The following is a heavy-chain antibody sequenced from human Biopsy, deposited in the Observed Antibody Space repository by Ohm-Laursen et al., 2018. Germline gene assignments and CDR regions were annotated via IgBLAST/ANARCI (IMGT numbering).Heavy chain of an antibody. Sequence: GSLRLSCAASGFTVYNNYMTWVRQAPGKGLEWVSSVTTTSSYIYYAGSVKGRFTISRDNAKNSLFLHMNSLRAEDTAVYYCARESALKWYQSLSYFNGMDVWGQGTTVTVSS. J-gene: IGHJ6*02. V-gene: IGHV3-21*01. CDR2: VTTTSSYI. CDR3: ARESALKWYQSLSYFNGMDV. CDR1: GFTVYNNY. D-gene: IGHD2-2*01.